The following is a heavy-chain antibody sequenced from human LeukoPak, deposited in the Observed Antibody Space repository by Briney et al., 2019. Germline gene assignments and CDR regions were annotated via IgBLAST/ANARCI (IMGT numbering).Heavy chain of an antibody. Sequence: GGSLRLSCAASGFTFSSYSMNWVRQAPGKGLEWVSSISSSSSYIYYADSVKGRFTISRDNSKNTLYLQMNSLRAEDTAVYYCAKSFINAGNWFDPWGQGTLVTVSS. J-gene: IGHJ5*02. CDR3: AKSFINAGNWFDP. CDR2: ISSSSSYI. CDR1: GFTFSSYS. V-gene: IGHV3-21*04. D-gene: IGHD3-10*01.